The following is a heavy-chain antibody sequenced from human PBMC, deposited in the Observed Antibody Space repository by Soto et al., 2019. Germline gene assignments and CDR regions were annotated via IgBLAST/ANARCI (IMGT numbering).Heavy chain of an antibody. CDR3: ARDRPSRSSSAYDYYYYGMDV. V-gene: IGHV6-1*01. CDR1: GDTVSSNSAA. Sequence: SQTLSLPCAISGDTVSSNSAAWNWIRQSPSRGLEWLGRTYYRSKWYNDYAVSVKSRITINPDKSKNQFSLQLNSVTPEDTAVYYCARDRPSRSSSAYDYYYYGMDVWGQGTTVTVSS. CDR2: TYYRSKWYN. D-gene: IGHD6-6*01. J-gene: IGHJ6*02.